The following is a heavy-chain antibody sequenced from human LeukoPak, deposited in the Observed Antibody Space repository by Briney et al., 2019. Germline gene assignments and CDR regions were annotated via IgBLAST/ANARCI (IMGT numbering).Heavy chain of an antibody. V-gene: IGHV5-51*01. CDR1: GYTFTSYW. CDR2: VYPGDSDT. Sequence: GESLKISCKAPGYTFTSYWIGWVRQMPGKGLEWMGIVYPGDSDTRYSPSFQGQVTTSADKSISTAYLQWSSLKAADTAMYYCARQAPRYSGTYYAFDLWGQGTMVTVSS. J-gene: IGHJ3*01. CDR3: ARQAPRYSGTYYAFDL. D-gene: IGHD1-26*01.